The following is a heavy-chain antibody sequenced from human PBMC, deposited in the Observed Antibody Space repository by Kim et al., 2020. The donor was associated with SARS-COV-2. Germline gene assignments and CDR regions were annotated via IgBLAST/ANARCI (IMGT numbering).Heavy chain of an antibody. CDR3: AREFYSLAAAGIFLYYYYGMDV. Sequence: SQTLSLTCAISGDRVSSTSAAWNWIRQSPSRGLEWLGRTYYRSKWYNDYAVSVKSRITINPDTSKNQFSLQLNSVTPEDTAVYYCAREFYSLAAAGIFLYYYYGMDVWGQGTTVTVSS. D-gene: IGHD6-13*01. V-gene: IGHV6-1*01. CDR1: GDRVSSTSAA. J-gene: IGHJ6*02. CDR2: TYYRSKWYN.